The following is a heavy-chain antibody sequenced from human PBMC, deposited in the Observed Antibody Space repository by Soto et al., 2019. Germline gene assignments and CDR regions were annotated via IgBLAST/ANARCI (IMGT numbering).Heavy chain of an antibody. CDR3: ASVETQRYYYGMDV. V-gene: IGHV1-69*12. CDR1: GGTFSSYA. J-gene: IGHJ6*02. CDR2: IIPIFGTA. D-gene: IGHD2-15*01. Sequence: QVQLVQSGAEVKKPESSVKVSCKASGGTFSSYAISWVRQAPGLGLEWMGGIIPIFGTADYAQKFQGRVTITAFESSSTAYMELSSLRSEDTAVYYCASVETQRYYYGMDVWGQGITVTVSS.